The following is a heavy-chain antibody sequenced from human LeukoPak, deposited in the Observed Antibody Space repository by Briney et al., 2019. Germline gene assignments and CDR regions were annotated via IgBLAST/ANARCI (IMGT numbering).Heavy chain of an antibody. CDR1: GYIFTSYY. CDR2: INPSSGST. Sequence: ASVKVSCKESGYIFTSYYMHWVRQAPGQGLEWMGIINPSSGSTSYAQKFQDRVKMTRDTSRSTVYMELSSLRSEDTAVYYCARRAGDHYYFDYWGQGTLVTVSS. D-gene: IGHD7-27*01. J-gene: IGHJ4*02. CDR3: ARRAGDHYYFDY. V-gene: IGHV1-46*01.